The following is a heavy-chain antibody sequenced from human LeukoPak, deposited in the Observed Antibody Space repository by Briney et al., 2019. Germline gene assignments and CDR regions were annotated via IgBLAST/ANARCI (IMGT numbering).Heavy chain of an antibody. D-gene: IGHD1-14*01. J-gene: IGHJ3*02. CDR1: GGSISSYY. CDR3: ARSPRSEHGAFDI. CDR2: IYYSGST. Sequence: PSETLSLTCTVSGGSISSYYWSWIRQPPGKGLEWIGYIYYSGSTNYNPSLKSRVTISVDTSKNQFSLKLSSVTAADTAVYYCARSPRSEHGAFDIWGQGTMVTVSS. V-gene: IGHV4-59*01.